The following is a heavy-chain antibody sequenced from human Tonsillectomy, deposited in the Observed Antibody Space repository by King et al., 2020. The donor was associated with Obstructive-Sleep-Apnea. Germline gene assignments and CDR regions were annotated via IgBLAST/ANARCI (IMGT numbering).Heavy chain of an antibody. CDR2: IWYDGSNK. V-gene: IGHV3-33*03. D-gene: IGHD6-25*01. J-gene: IGHJ4*02. Sequence: QLVESGGGFVHPGKSLRLSCASSGFTFGTYVMQWVRQAPGKGLECVALIWYDGSNKYYAESVKGRFTISIDNSKNTVYLQMDNLRADDTAFYYCSKGSGWAYYFDAWGQGTLVTVSS. CDR1: GFTFGTYV. CDR3: SKGSGWAYYFDA.